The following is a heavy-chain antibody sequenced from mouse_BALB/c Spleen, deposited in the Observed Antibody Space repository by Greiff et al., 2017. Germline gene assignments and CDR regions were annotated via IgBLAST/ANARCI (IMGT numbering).Heavy chain of an antibody. CDR2: ISYDGSN. CDR3: ARKDYYALDY. V-gene: IGHV3-6*02. CDR1: GYSITSGYY. Sequence: EVQVVESGPGLVKPSQSLSLTCSVTGYSITSGYYWNWIRQFPGNKLEWMGYISYDGSNNYNPSLKNRISITRDTSKNQFFLKLNSVTTEDTATYYCARKDYYALDYWGQGTTLTVSS. D-gene: IGHD1-1*01. J-gene: IGHJ2*01.